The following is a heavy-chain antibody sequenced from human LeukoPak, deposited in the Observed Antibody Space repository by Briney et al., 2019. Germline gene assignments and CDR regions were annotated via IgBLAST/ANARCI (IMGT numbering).Heavy chain of an antibody. CDR3: ARAGAVPAPFDY. Sequence: ASVKVSCKVSGYTLTELSMHWVRQAPGQGLEWMGWINPNSGGTNYAQKFQGRVTMTRDTSISTAYMELSRLRSDDTAVYYCARAGAVPAPFDYWGQGTLVTVSS. V-gene: IGHV1-2*02. J-gene: IGHJ4*02. CDR2: INPNSGGT. D-gene: IGHD2-2*01. CDR1: GYTLTELS.